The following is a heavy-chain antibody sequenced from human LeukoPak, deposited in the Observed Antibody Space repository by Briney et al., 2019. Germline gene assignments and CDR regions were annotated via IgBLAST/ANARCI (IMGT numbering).Heavy chain of an antibody. V-gene: IGHV3-23*01. J-gene: IGHJ4*02. CDR1: GFTFSSYA. Sequence: GGSLRLSCATSGFTFSSYAMSWVRQAPGKGLEWVSTIGGSADGTHYRDSVKGRFTISRDNSKNTLYLYMNSLSAEDSAAYYCAKSTGGTLFESWGQGTLVTVSS. CDR2: IGGSADGT. D-gene: IGHD1-14*01. CDR3: AKSTGGTLFES.